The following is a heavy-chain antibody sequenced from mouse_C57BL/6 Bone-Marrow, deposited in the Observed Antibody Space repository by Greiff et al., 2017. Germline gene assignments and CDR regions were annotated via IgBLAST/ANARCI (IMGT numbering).Heavy chain of an antibody. J-gene: IGHJ3*01. Sequence: QVQLQQSGAELVRPGTSVKVSCKASGYAFTNYLIEWVKQRPGQGLEWIGVINPGSGGTNYNEKFKGKATLTADKSSSTAYMQLSSLTSEDSAVYFCARDGGLRLFAYWGQGTLVTVSA. CDR1: GYAFTNYL. V-gene: IGHV1-54*01. D-gene: IGHD1-2*01. CDR3: ARDGGLRLFAY. CDR2: INPGSGGT.